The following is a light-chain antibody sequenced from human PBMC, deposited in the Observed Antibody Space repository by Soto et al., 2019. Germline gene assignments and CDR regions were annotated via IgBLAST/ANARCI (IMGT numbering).Light chain of an antibody. V-gene: IGKV3-11*01. CDR3: QQRSSWPIT. CDR1: QSVGSK. CDR2: DAS. J-gene: IGKJ5*01. Sequence: EIVMTQSPATLSVSPGEGATLSCRASQSVGSKLAWFQQKPGQAPRLLIYDASNRATGIPARFSGSGSGTDFTVTISRLEPEDFAVYYCQQRSSWPITFGPGTRLEIK.